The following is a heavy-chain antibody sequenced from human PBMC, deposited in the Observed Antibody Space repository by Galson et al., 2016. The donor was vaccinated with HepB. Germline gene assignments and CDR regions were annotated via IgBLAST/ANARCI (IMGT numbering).Heavy chain of an antibody. CDR1: GFTLSSYA. CDR3: ARGRGVYRSSEDGHLFDP. CDR2: TSADGTDE. J-gene: IGHJ5*02. V-gene: IGHV3-30*04. D-gene: IGHD6-13*01. Sequence: SLRLSCAGSGFTLSSYAMHWVRQAPGKGPEWMAVTSADGTDEDYADSVKGRFTISRDNSENTLYLQMNSLRPDDTAVYYCARGRGVYRSSEDGHLFDPWGQGTLVTVSS.